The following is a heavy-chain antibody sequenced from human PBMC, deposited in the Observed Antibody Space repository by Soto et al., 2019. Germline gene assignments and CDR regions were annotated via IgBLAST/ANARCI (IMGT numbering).Heavy chain of an antibody. CDR1: GGTFSSYT. CDR3: ARDDCSGGSCYGEYFQH. D-gene: IGHD2-15*01. CDR2: IIPILGIA. J-gene: IGHJ1*01. Sequence: QVQLVQSGAEVKKPGSSAKVSCKASGGTFSSYTISWVRQAPGQGLEWMGRIIPILGIANYAQKFQGRVTITADKSTSTAYMELSSLRSEDTAVYYCARDDCSGGSCYGEYFQHWGQGTLVTVSS. V-gene: IGHV1-69*08.